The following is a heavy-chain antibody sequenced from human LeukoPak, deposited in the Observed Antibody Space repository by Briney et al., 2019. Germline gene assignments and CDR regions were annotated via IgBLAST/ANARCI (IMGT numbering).Heavy chain of an antibody. Sequence: EASVKVSCKASGYSFTGYYIHWVRQAPGQGLDWMGWISPNNGDTKYAQNFRGRVTMTRDTSISTAYMELSRLRSDDTAVYYCARDRGEGEWLSPELVFDYWGQGTLVTVSS. CDR3: ARDRGEGEWLSPELVFDY. CDR1: GYSFTGYY. CDR2: ISPNNGDT. V-gene: IGHV1-2*02. D-gene: IGHD6-19*01. J-gene: IGHJ4*02.